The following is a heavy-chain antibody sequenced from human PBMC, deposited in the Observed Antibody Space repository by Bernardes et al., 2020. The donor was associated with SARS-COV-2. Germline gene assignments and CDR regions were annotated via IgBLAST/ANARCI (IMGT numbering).Heavy chain of an antibody. CDR3: ARHVRGGYEYGMDV. V-gene: IGHV4-39*01. Sequence: SETLTLTCTVSGGSITRSTYSWGWIRQPPGKGLEWVGTIYYRGTTHYAPSLKSRVTISADTPKNHFSLNLRSVTAADTAVYYCARHVRGGYEYGMDVWGQGTTVTVSS. J-gene: IGHJ6*02. CDR2: IYYRGTT. CDR1: GGSITRSTYS. D-gene: IGHD5-12*01.